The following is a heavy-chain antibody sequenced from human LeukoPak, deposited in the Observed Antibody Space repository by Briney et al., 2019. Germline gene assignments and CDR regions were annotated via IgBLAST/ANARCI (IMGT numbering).Heavy chain of an antibody. CDR3: AKGHSSGWYPFDY. J-gene: IGHJ4*02. CDR1: GITFSNFC. Sequence: PGGSRRLTCAASGITFSNFCMHWVRQAPGKGLEWVAVMSYDGSNKYYADSVKGRFTISRDNSKNTLYLQMNSLRAEDTALYYCAKGHSSGWYPFDYWGQGTLVSVSS. V-gene: IGHV3-30*18. D-gene: IGHD6-19*01. CDR2: MSYDGSNK.